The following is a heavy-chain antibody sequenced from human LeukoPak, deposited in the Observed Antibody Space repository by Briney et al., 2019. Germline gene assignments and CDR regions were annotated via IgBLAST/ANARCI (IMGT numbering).Heavy chain of an antibody. CDR1: GFTFNSYG. J-gene: IGHJ4*02. V-gene: IGHV3-33*03. Sequence: GGSLRLSCAASGFTFNSYGKHWVRQAPGKGLEWVAVMWYDGSNKYYADSVKGRFTISRDDSKNTLYLQMNSLRAEDTAMYYCAGGLPPVMKYYFDYWGQGTLVTVSS. CDR2: MWYDGSNK. CDR3: AGGLPPVMKYYFDY. D-gene: IGHD3-16*01.